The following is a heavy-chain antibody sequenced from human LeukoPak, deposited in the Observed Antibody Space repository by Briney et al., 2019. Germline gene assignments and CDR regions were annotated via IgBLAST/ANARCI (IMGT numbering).Heavy chain of an antibody. Sequence: GGSLRLSCAASGFTFSSYEMNWVRQAPGKGLEWVSYISSSGSTIYYADSVKGRFTISRDNAKNSLYLQMNSLRAEDTAVYYCAKRMDIVVVPAADFDYWGQGTLVTVSS. J-gene: IGHJ4*02. CDR1: GFTFSSYE. CDR3: AKRMDIVVVPAADFDY. V-gene: IGHV3-48*03. CDR2: ISSSGSTI. D-gene: IGHD2-2*03.